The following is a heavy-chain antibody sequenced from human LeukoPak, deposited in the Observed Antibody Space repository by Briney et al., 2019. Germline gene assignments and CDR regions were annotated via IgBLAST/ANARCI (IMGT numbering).Heavy chain of an antibody. CDR3: AKSSSWYGDFDY. CDR2: ISGSGGST. Sequence: PGGTLRLSCAASGFTFSSYGMSWVRQAPGKGLEWVSAISGSGGSTYYADSVKGRFTISRDNSKNTLYLQMNSLRAGDTAVYYCAKSSSWYGDFDYWGQGTLVTVSS. CDR1: GFTFSSYG. J-gene: IGHJ4*02. V-gene: IGHV3-23*01. D-gene: IGHD6-13*01.